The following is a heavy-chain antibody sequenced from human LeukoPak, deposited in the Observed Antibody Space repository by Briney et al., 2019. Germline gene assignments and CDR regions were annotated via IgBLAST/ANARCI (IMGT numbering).Heavy chain of an antibody. J-gene: IGHJ4*02. CDR3: AREEQWLVRSREWSRDFDY. CDR1: GFTFSRYW. CDR2: IKQDGSQK. V-gene: IGHV3-7*01. Sequence: PGGSLRLSCAASGFTFSRYWMSWVRQAPGKGLEWVANIKQDGSQKSYVDSVKGRFTISRDNAKNSLYLQMNSLRAEDTAVYYCAREEQWLVRSREWSRDFDYWGQGTLVTVSS. D-gene: IGHD6-19*01.